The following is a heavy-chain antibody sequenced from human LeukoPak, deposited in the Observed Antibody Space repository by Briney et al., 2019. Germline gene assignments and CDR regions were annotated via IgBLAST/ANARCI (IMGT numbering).Heavy chain of an antibody. V-gene: IGHV4-59*01. Sequence: SETLSLTCTVSGGSISSYYWSWIRQPPGKGLEWIGYIYYSGSTNYNPSLKSRVTISVDTSKNQFSLKLSSVTAADTAVYYCARLGNLYGDGESDYWGQGTLVTVSS. D-gene: IGHD4-17*01. CDR1: GGSISSYY. CDR3: ARLGNLYGDGESDY. J-gene: IGHJ4*02. CDR2: IYYSGST.